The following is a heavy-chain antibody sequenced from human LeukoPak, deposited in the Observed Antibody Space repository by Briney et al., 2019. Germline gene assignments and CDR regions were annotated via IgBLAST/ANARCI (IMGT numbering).Heavy chain of an antibody. CDR3: ARIYDGSGSYYNTIDY. Sequence: GGSLRLSCAASGFAFSACAMNWVRQAPRKGLEWVSYISSSSRTVFYADSVRGRFTVSRDNARNSLYLQMNSLRAEDTAVYYCARIYDGSGSYYNTIDYWGQGTLVTVSS. J-gene: IGHJ4*02. V-gene: IGHV3-48*01. CDR1: GFAFSACA. D-gene: IGHD3-10*01. CDR2: ISSSSRTV.